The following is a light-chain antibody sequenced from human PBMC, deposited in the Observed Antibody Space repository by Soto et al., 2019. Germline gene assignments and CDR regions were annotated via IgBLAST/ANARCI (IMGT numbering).Light chain of an antibody. CDR1: SSDVGGYDF. Sequence: QSALTQPPSASGSPGQSVTISCSGTSSDVGGYDFVSWYQQYPGKAPRLMIYEVNKRPSGVPDRFSGSKSGNTASLSVSGLPDDEAADYCCTSYGGFSTLVFGGGTKLTVL. V-gene: IGLV2-8*01. J-gene: IGLJ2*01. CDR3: TSYGGFSTLV. CDR2: EVN.